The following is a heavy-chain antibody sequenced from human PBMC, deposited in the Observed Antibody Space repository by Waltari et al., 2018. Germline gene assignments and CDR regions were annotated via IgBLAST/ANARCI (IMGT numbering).Heavy chain of an antibody. D-gene: IGHD5-12*01. Sequence: QVQLVQSGAEVKKPGASVKVSCKASGYTFTGYYMHWVRQAPGQGLEWMGRSNPNSGGTNYAQNFQGRVTMTRDTSISTAYMELSRLRSDDTAVYYCARVGMANQGALGYWGQGTLVIVSS. CDR3: ARVGMANQGALGY. V-gene: IGHV1-2*06. J-gene: IGHJ4*02. CDR2: SNPNSGGT. CDR1: GYTFTGYY.